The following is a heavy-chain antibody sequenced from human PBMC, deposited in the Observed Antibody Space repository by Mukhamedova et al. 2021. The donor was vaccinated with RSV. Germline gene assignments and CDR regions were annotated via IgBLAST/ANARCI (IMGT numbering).Heavy chain of an antibody. CDR2: MSSSGSTI. CDR3: AQGRDDY. V-gene: IGHV3-48*03. J-gene: IGHJ4*02. Sequence: VRQAPGKGLEWVSYMSSSGSTIYYADPVKGRFTISRDNARNSLYLQMNSLRAEDTAVYYCAQGRDDYCGQGSLVTVSS.